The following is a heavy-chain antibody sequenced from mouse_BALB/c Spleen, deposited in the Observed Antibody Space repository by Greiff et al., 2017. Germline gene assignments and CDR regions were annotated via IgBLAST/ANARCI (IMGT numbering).Heavy chain of an antibody. Sequence: QVQLQQSGAELVRPGASVTLSCKASGYTFTDYEMHWVKQTPVHGLEWIGAIDPETGGTAYNQKFKGKATLTADKSSSTAYMELRSLTSEDSAVYYCTRSEKNSYWGQGTTLTVSS. J-gene: IGHJ2*01. CDR2: IDPETGGT. D-gene: IGHD5-1-1*01. CDR1: GYTFTDYE. V-gene: IGHV1-15*01. CDR3: TRSEKNSY.